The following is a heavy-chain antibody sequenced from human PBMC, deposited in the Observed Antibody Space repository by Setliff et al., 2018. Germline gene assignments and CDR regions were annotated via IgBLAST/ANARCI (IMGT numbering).Heavy chain of an antibody. D-gene: IGHD2-2*01. V-gene: IGHV1-18*01. CDR3: VRDRHSFVVPPEEAWFDP. CDR2: ISSYNGKT. J-gene: IGHJ5*02. CDR1: GYIFTSYG. Sequence: ASVKVSCKASGYIFTSYGISWVRQAPGQGLEWMGWISSYNGKTNYAQRLRGRVTMTTDTSTNTAYMELRSLTSDDTAIYYCVRDRHSFVVPPEEAWFDPWGQGTLVTVSS.